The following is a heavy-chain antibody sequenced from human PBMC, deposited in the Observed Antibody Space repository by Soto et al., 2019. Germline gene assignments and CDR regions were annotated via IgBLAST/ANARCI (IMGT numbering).Heavy chain of an antibody. V-gene: IGHV3-11*01. CDR3: ARDRDYYGSGNQGIDY. J-gene: IGHJ4*02. Sequence: GGSLRLSCAASGFTFSDYYMSWIRQAPGKGLEWVSYISSSGSTIYYADSVKGRFTISRDNAKNSLYLQMNSLRAEDTAVYYCARDRDYYGSGNQGIDYWGQGTLVTVSS. CDR2: ISSSGSTI. D-gene: IGHD3-10*01. CDR1: GFTFSDYY.